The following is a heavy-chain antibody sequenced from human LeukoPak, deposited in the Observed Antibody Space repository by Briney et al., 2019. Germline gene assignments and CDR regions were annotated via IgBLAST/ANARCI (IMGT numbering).Heavy chain of an antibody. Sequence: GGPLRLSCTVSGFPVSINSMSCLPQATGKALEWVSFIYSGGNTHHSHSVKGRFTISKENSKHTLYSKMNSLIAENTAVYHCVRRAGEYSHPYDYWGQGTLVTVSS. J-gene: IGHJ4*02. CDR2: IYSGGNT. CDR3: VRRAGEYSHPYDY. D-gene: IGHD4-17*01. V-gene: IGHV3-66*02. CDR1: GFPVSINS.